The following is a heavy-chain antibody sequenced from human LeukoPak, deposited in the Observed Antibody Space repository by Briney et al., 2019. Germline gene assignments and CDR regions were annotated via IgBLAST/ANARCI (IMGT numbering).Heavy chain of an antibody. J-gene: IGHJ6*02. CDR2: ISHDGSDK. CDR3: ARDNAEMATVDYYNGMDV. Sequence: GGSLRLSCATSGFTFSNFAMNWVRQAPGKGLEWLAVISHDGSDKYNADSVKGRFTISRDNSKNTLWLQLNSLRAEDTAVYYCARDNAEMATVDYYNGMDVWGQGTTVTVSS. V-gene: IGHV3-30*04. CDR1: GFTFSNFA. D-gene: IGHD5-24*01.